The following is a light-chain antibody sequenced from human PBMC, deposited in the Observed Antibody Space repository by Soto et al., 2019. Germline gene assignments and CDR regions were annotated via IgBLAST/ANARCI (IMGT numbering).Light chain of an antibody. Sequence: EIMWTQSPATLSVSPGEGATLSCRASQSVSDNLAWYQQKPGQAPRLLIYGAHTRATGIPARFSGSGSGTEFTLTISSLQSEDFAVYYCQLYNKWPPAISFGQGTRLEIK. CDR2: GAH. J-gene: IGKJ5*01. CDR1: QSVSDN. CDR3: QLYNKWPPAIS. V-gene: IGKV3-15*01.